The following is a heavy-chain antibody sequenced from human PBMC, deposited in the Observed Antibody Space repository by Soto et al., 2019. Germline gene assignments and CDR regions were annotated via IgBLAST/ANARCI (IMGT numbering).Heavy chain of an antibody. CDR1: GGSIRSSTYY. CDR3: ATSSTYFDGRTFDY. CDR2: IYKSGST. J-gene: IGHJ4*02. D-gene: IGHD3-9*01. Sequence: SETLSLTCKVPGGSIRSSTYYWGWIRQPPGKGLEWIGSIYKSGSTNYNPSLKSRVTISVDTSKNQFSLKLSSVTAADTAVYYCATSSTYFDGRTFDYWGQGTLVTVSS. V-gene: IGHV4-39*01.